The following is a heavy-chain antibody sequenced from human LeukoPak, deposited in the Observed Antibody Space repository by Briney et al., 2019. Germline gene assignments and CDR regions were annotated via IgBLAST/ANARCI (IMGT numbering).Heavy chain of an antibody. D-gene: IGHD3-3*01. J-gene: IGHJ4*02. CDR1: GFTFSSYA. CDR3: AKRSGGPSPFDY. CDR2: ISGAGRSI. V-gene: IGHV3-23*01. Sequence: PGGSLRLSCAASGFTFSSYAMSWVRQAPGKGLEWVSVISGAGRSIYYADSVKGRFTISRDNSKNTLYLQMNSLRADDTAVYYCAKRSGGPSPFDYWGQGALVTVSS.